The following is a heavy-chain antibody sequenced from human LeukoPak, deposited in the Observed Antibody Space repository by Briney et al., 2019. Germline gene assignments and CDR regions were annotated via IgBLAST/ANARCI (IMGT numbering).Heavy chain of an antibody. CDR2: ISSSSSYI. CDR3: TTDIEMATIVN. CDR1: GFTFSSYS. V-gene: IGHV3-21*03. D-gene: IGHD5-24*01. Sequence: GGSLRLSCAASGFTFSSYSMNWVRQAPGKGLEWVSSISSSSSYIYYADSVKGRFTISRDNAKNSLYLQMNSLKTEDTAVYYCTTDIEMATIVNWGQGTLVTVSS. J-gene: IGHJ4*02.